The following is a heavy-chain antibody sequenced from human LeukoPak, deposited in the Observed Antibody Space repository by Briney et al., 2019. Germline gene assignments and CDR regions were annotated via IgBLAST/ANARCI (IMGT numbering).Heavy chain of an antibody. CDR2: IHSDGRIT. CDR1: GFSFNNYW. J-gene: IGHJ4*02. CDR3: ARAQDTYNSLYFDY. V-gene: IGHV3-74*01. Sequence: GGSLRLSCAGSGFSFNNYWMHWVRQAPGKGLVWVSRIHSDGRITTYADSVKGRFTISKDSARNTLYLQMNTLRVEDTAVYYCARAQDTYNSLYFDYWGQGALVTVPS. D-gene: IGHD5-24*01.